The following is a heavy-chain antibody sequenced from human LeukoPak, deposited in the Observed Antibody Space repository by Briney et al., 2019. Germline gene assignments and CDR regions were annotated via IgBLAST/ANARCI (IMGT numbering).Heavy chain of an antibody. CDR1: GFTVSSNN. D-gene: IGHD6-19*01. CDR2: IYSGDST. CDR3: AREDRYTSGSFDY. Sequence: GGSLRLSCAASGFTVSSNNMNWVRQAPGKGLEWASGIYSGDSTYYADSVQGRFTISRDNSKNTLYLQMNSLTAEDTAVYYCAREDRYTSGSFDYWGQGALVTVSS. V-gene: IGHV3-66*02. J-gene: IGHJ4*02.